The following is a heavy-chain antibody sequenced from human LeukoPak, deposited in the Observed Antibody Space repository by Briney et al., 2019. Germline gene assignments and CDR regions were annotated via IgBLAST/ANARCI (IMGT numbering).Heavy chain of an antibody. V-gene: IGHV3-21*01. CDR1: GFTLSSYS. CDR3: ARATTENYYDSSGYYLDAFDI. CDR2: ISSSSSYI. J-gene: IGHJ3*02. Sequence: GGSLRLSCAASGFTLSSYSMNWVRQAPGKGLEWVSSISSSSSYIYYADSVKGRFTISRDNAKNSLYLQMNSLRAEDTAVYYCARATTENYYDSSGYYLDAFDIWGQGTMVTVSS. D-gene: IGHD3-22*01.